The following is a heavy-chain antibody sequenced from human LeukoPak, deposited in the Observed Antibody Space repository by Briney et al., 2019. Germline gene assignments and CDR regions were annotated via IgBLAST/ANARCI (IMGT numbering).Heavy chain of an antibody. CDR2: INHSGST. J-gene: IGHJ4*02. CDR3: ARRGYSYGYFY. D-gene: IGHD5-18*01. CDR1: GGSFSGYY. V-gene: IGHV4-34*01. Sequence: SETLSLTCAVYGGSFSGYYWSWIRQPPGEGLEWIGEINHSGSTHYNPSLKSRVTISVDTSKNQFSLKLSSVTAADTAVYYCARRGYSYGYFYWGQGTLVTVSS.